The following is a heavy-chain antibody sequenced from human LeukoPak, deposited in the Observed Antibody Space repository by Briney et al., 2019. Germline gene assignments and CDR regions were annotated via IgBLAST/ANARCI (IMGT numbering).Heavy chain of an antibody. CDR3: ARSALRDFDY. J-gene: IGHJ4*02. CDR2: IYYSGST. Sequence: SSETLSLTCTVSGGSISSGDYYWSWIRQPPGKGLEWIGYIYYSGSTNYNPSLKSRVTISVDTSKNQFSLKLSSVTAADTAVYYCARSALRDFDYWGQGTLVTVSP. CDR1: GGSISSGDYY. V-gene: IGHV4-61*08.